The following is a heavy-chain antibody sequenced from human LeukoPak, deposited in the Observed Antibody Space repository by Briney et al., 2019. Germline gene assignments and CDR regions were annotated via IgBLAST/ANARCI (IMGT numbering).Heavy chain of an antibody. CDR2: IRNFGET. CDR3: ANIPPFDYGDYAIRLD. Sequence: PGASLRLSCAASGFTFRNYAMAWVRQAPGKGLEWVSSIRNFGETHYADSVRGRFIISRDNSQNTLYLQMNSLRAEDSALYYCANIPPFDYGDYAIRLDWGQGTLVTVS. J-gene: IGHJ4*02. V-gene: IGHV3-23*01. CDR1: GFTFRNYA. D-gene: IGHD4-17*01.